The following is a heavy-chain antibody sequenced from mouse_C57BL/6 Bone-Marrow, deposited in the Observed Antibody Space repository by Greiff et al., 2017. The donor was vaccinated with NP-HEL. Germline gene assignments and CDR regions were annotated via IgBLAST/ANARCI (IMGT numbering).Heavy chain of an antibody. J-gene: IGHJ3*01. V-gene: IGHV2-2*01. CDR3: ARFYYDYDWFAY. CDR2: IWSGGST. D-gene: IGHD2-4*01. CDR1: GFSLTSYG. Sequence: VQLVESGPGLVQPSQSLSITCTVSGFSLTSYGVHWVRQSPGKGLEWLGVIWSGGSTDYNAAFISRLSISKDNSKSQVFFKMNSLQADDTAIYYCARFYYDYDWFAYWGQGTLVTVSA.